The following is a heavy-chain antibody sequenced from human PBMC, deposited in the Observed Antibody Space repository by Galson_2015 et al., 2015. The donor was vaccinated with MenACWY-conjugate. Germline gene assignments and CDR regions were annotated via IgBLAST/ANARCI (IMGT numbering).Heavy chain of an antibody. Sequence: SLRLYCAGSRFIFNTSCMHWVRQAPGTGLVWVLRINPGGSSATSADSVKDRFTISRDNAKNTLYLQMNSLRAEDTAMYYCFAINSGIDYWGLGTLVTVSS. J-gene: IGHJ4*02. CDR2: INPGGSSA. CDR1: RFIFNTSC. V-gene: IGHV3-74*01. D-gene: IGHD1-26*01. CDR3: FAINSGIDY.